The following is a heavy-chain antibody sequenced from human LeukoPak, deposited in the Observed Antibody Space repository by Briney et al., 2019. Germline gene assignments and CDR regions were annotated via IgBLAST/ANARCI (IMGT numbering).Heavy chain of an antibody. V-gene: IGHV4-59*08. CDR2: IYDNGNT. CDR3: VRLSVISPHRYFDL. D-gene: IGHD4-23*01. CDR1: GGSISGYI. Sequence: PSETLSLTCTVSGGSISGYIWSWLRQPPGKGLEWIAYIYDNGNTNYNPSLESRVTIALGTSRNQFSLRLNSVTAADTAVYHCVRLSVISPHRYFDLWGRGTLVTVSS. J-gene: IGHJ2*01.